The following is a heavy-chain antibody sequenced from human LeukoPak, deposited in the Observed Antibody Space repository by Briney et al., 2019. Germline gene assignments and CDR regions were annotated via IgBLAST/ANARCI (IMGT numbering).Heavy chain of an antibody. CDR3: ARVNDFWSGYLGY. J-gene: IGHJ4*02. CDR2: TRNKANSYTT. CDR1: GFTFSDHY. D-gene: IGHD3-3*01. V-gene: IGHV3-72*01. Sequence: PGGSLRLSCAASGFTFSDHYMDWVRQAPGKGLEWVGRTRNKANSYTTEYAASVKGRFTISRDDSKNSLYLQMNSLRAEDTAVYYCARVNDFWSGYLGYWGQGTLVTVSS.